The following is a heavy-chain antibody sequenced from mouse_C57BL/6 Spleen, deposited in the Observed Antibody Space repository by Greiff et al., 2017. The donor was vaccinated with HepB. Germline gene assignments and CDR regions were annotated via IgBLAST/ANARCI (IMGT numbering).Heavy chain of an antibody. V-gene: IGHV6-6*01. Sequence: EVQWVESGGGLVQPGGSMKLSCAASGFTFSDAWMDWVRQSPEKGLEWVAEIRNKANNHATYYAESVKGRFTISRDDSKSSVYLQMNSLRAEDTGMYYCTYYDYERFAYWGQGTLVTVSA. D-gene: IGHD2-4*01. CDR2: IRNKANNHAT. J-gene: IGHJ3*01. CDR1: GFTFSDAW. CDR3: TYYDYERFAY.